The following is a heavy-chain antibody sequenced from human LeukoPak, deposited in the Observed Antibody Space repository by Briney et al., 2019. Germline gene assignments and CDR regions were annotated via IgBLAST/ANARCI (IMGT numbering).Heavy chain of an antibody. Sequence: SETLSLTCTVSGDSISGHYWSCIRQPPGTGLDWIGYIYYSGSTDYNPSLKSRVTISVDTSKNQFSLKLSSVTAADTAVYYCARTYHYGSGSYFLFDFWGQGTLVTVSS. CDR3: ARTYHYGSGSYFLFDF. J-gene: IGHJ4*02. CDR1: GDSISGHY. V-gene: IGHV4-59*11. D-gene: IGHD3-10*01. CDR2: IYYSGST.